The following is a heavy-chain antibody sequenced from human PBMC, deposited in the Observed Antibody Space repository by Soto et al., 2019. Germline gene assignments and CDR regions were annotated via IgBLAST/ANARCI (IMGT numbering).Heavy chain of an antibody. V-gene: IGHV3-74*01. CDR1: GFTFSSYW. Sequence: AGSLRLSCAASGFTFSSYWMHWVRQAPGKGLVCVSRINTDGSTITYADSVKGRFTISRDNAKSTLYLQMNNLRAEDTAVYFCTRGWRGRLRDAFDIWGQGTMVTVSS. CDR3: TRGWRGRLRDAFDI. D-gene: IGHD4-17*01. J-gene: IGHJ3*02. CDR2: INTDGSTI.